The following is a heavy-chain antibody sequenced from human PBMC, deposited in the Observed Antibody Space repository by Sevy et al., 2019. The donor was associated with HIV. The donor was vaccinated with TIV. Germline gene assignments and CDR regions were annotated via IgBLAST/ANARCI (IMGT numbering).Heavy chain of an antibody. J-gene: IGHJ6*03. CDR3: AREAGAAGEYYYYYYMDV. Sequence: GGSLRLSCAASGFTFSSYSMNWVRQAPGKGLEWVSSISSSSSYIYYADSVKGRFTISRDNAKNSLYLQMNSLRAEDTAVYYCAREAGAAGEYYYYYYMDVWGKGTTVTVSS. D-gene: IGHD6-13*01. CDR2: ISSSSSYI. CDR1: GFTFSSYS. V-gene: IGHV3-21*01.